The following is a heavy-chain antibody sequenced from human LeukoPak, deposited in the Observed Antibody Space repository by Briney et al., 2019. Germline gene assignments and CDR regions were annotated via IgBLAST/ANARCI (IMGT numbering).Heavy chain of an antibody. V-gene: IGHV4-39*07. D-gene: IGHD3-10*01. CDR2: IYYSGST. Sequence: SETLSLTCTVSGGSISSSSYYWGWIRQPPGKGLEWIGSIYYSGSTYYNPSLKSRVTISVDTSKNQFSLKLSSVTAADTAVYYCARENMVRGVSDYWGQGTLVTVSS. J-gene: IGHJ4*02. CDR3: ARENMVRGVSDY. CDR1: GGSISSSSYY.